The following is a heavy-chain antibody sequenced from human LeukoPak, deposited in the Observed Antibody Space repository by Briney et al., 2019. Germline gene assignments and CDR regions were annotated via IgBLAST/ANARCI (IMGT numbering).Heavy chain of an antibody. D-gene: IGHD2-2*01. J-gene: IGHJ1*01. CDR1: GFTFNTYA. CDR2: ICGSGGCT. V-gene: IGHV3-23*01. CDR3: ATARGYCSSTSCHDFQH. Sequence: GGSLRLSCEASGFTFNTYAIYWVRQAPGKGLEWVSGICGSGGCTYYADSVKGRFTISRDNSKNTVYLQMNSLTADDTAVYYCATARGYCSSTSCHDFQHWGQGTLVTVSS.